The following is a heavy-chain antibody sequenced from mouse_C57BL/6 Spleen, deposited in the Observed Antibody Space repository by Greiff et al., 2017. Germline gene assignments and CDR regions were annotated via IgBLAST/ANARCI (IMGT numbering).Heavy chain of an antibody. Sequence: VQLHQSGAELAKPGASVKMSCKASGYTFTSYWMHWVKQRPGQGLEWIGYLNPSSGSTKYNQKFKDKATLTADKSSSTAYMQLSSLTYEDSAFYYCARYGYDVRYFDVWGTGTTVTVSS. CDR3: ARYGYDVRYFDV. J-gene: IGHJ1*03. CDR1: GYTFTSYW. D-gene: IGHD2-2*01. V-gene: IGHV1-7*01. CDR2: LNPSSGST.